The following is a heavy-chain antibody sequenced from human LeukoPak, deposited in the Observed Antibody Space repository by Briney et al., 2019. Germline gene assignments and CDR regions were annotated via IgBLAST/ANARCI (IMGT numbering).Heavy chain of an antibody. J-gene: IGHJ4*02. Sequence: PGGSLRLSCAASGFTFSSYAMSWVRQAPGKGLEWVSAISGGGSTYYADSVKGRFTISRDNSKNTLYLQMNSLRAEDTAVYYCAKVEGASKASVYWGQGALVTVSS. D-gene: IGHD1-1*01. CDR3: AKVEGASKASVY. V-gene: IGHV3-23*01. CDR2: ISGGGST. CDR1: GFTFSSYA.